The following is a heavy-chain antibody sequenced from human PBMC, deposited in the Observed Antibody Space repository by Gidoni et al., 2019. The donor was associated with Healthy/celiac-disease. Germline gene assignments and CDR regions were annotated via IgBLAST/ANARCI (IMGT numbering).Heavy chain of an antibody. J-gene: IGHJ4*02. CDR1: GGSISSYY. Sequence: VQLQESGPGLVKPSETLSLTCTVSGGSISSYYWSWIRQPAGKGLEWIGRIYTSGSTNYNPSLKSRVTMSVDTSKNQFSLKLSSVTAADTAVYYCAGVRYYYGSGSYRTEDYWGQGTLVTVSS. V-gene: IGHV4-4*07. D-gene: IGHD3-10*01. CDR2: IYTSGST. CDR3: AGVRYYYGSGSYRTEDY.